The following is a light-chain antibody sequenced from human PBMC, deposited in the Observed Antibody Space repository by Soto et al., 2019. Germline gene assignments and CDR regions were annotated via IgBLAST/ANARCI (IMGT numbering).Light chain of an antibody. V-gene: IGLV2-23*01. Sequence: QSALTQPASVSGPPGQSIAISCSGTSGVVGSNDLVSWYQHHPDKAPKLIIYESIKRPSGVSDRFSGSKSGNTASLTISGLQAEDEADYYCCSYADSTTFYVFGPGTKLTVL. J-gene: IGLJ1*01. CDR1: SGVVGSNDL. CDR3: CSYADSTTFYV. CDR2: ESI.